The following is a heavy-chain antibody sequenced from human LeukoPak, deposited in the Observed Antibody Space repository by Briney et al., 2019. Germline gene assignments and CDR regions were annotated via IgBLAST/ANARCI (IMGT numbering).Heavy chain of an antibody. CDR2: ISSSSSYT. D-gene: IGHD3-16*01. CDR1: GFTFSSYG. V-gene: IGHV3-21*05. Sequence: GGSLRLSCAASGFTFSSYGMHWIRQAPGKGLEWVSYISSSSSYTNYADSVKGRFTISRDNAKNSLYLQMNSLRAEDTAVYYCASTGGGYYFDYWGQGTLVTVSS. J-gene: IGHJ4*02. CDR3: ASTGGGYYFDY.